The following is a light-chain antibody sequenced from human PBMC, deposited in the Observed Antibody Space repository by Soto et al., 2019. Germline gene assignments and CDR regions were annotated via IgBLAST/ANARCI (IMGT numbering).Light chain of an antibody. V-gene: IGKV1-39*01. CDR3: QQTYITPYT. Sequence: DIQMTQSPSSLSASVGDRVTITCRASQNIDIHLNWYQQKPGKAPKLLIHAISTLESGIPSRFSGSGSGTDFTLTIDSLQPDDFATYYCQQTYITPYTFGQGTKLEIK. J-gene: IGKJ2*01. CDR2: AIS. CDR1: QNIDIH.